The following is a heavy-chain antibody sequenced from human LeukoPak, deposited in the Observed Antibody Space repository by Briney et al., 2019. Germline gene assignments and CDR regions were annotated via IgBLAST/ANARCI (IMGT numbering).Heavy chain of an antibody. CDR1: GESFSGHC. D-gene: IGHD3-10*01. Sequence: SETLSLTCAVYGESFSGHCWTRIRQPPGRGLEWIGEINHSGSTTSNPSLNNRVTISVDTSKNQFSLKLTSVTAADTAVYYCARPRYGSGSLDSWGQGTLVTVSS. J-gene: IGHJ4*02. CDR3: ARPRYGSGSLDS. V-gene: IGHV4-34*01. CDR2: INHSGST.